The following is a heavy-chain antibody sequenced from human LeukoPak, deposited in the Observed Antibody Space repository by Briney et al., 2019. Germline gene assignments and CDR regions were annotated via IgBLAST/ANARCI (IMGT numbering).Heavy chain of an antibody. J-gene: IGHJ3*02. Sequence: GASVKVSCKASGYTFTSYYMHWVRQAPGQGLEWMGIINPSGGSTSYAQKFQGRVTMTRDMSTSTVYMELSSLRSEDTAVYYCARSNQQWAFDIWGQGTMVTVSS. CDR1: GYTFTSYY. CDR3: ARSNQQWAFDI. D-gene: IGHD6-19*01. CDR2: INPSGGST. V-gene: IGHV1-46*01.